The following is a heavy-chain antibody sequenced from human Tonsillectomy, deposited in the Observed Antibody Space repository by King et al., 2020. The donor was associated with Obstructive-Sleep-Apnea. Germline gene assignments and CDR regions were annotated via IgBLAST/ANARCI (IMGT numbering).Heavy chain of an antibody. CDR3: ARRLGGSWQYYFDY. Sequence: VQLVESGAEVKKPGASVKVSCKASGYTFTSYGISWVRQAPGQGLEWMGWISAYNCNTNYAQKLQGRVTMTTETTTGTAYMELRSRRSDDTAVYYCARRLGGSWQYYFDYWGQGTLVTVSS. V-gene: IGHV1-18*04. CDR2: ISAYNCNT. D-gene: IGHD6-13*01. CDR1: GYTFTSYG. J-gene: IGHJ4*02.